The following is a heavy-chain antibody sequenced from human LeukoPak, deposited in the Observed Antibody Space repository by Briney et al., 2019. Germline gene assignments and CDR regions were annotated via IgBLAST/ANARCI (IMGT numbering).Heavy chain of an antibody. J-gene: IGHJ5*02. CDR3: AREALYCSSTSCYNWFDP. D-gene: IGHD2-2*01. V-gene: IGHV4-59*01. Sequence: SETLSLTCTVSGGSMSPYHWGWIRQPPGKGLEWTGYIYYSGSTNYNPSLKSRVTISVDTSKNQFSLKLSSVTAADTAVYYCAREALYCSSTSCYNWFDPWGQGTLVTVSS. CDR2: IYYSGST. CDR1: GGSMSPYH.